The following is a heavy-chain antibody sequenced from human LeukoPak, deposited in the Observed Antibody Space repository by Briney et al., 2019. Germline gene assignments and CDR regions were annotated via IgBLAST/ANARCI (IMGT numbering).Heavy chain of an antibody. CDR1: GYNFPKSW. J-gene: IGHJ4*02. V-gene: IGHV5-51*01. Sequence: GESLNFSCKASGYNFPKSWIGWVRQMPGKGLEWMGIIYPHDSDTRYSPSFQGQVTISADKSNTTAYMQWSSLKASDTAIYYCARHSTSASGTSALDYWGQGTLVAVSS. CDR3: ARHSTSASGTSALDY. CDR2: IYPHDSDT. D-gene: IGHD3-10*01.